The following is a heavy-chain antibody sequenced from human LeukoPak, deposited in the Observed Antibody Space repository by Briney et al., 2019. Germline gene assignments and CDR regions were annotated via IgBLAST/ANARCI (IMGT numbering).Heavy chain of an antibody. D-gene: IGHD3-10*01. V-gene: IGHV4-59*08. CDR2: VYYSGSA. Sequence: TSETLSLTCTVSSGSISSYYWSWIRQPPGKGLEWIGYVYYSGSADYNRSLKSRVTISVDTSKNQFSLKLSSVTAADTAVYYCARHEKLGQFDYWGQGTPVTVSS. CDR3: ARHEKLGQFDY. CDR1: SGSISSYY. J-gene: IGHJ4*02.